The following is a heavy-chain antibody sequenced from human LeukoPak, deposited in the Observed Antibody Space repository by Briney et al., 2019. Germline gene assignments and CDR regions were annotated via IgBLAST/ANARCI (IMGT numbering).Heavy chain of an antibody. CDR3: ARPTTVLYYGMDV. CDR1: GVSFSGYY. V-gene: IGHV4-34*01. Sequence: PSETLSLTCAVYGVSFSGYYWSWIRQPPGKGLEWIGEINHSGSTNYNPSLKSRVTISVDTSKNQFSLKLSSVTAADTAVYYCARPTTVLYYGMDVWGQGTTVTVSS. D-gene: IGHD4-17*01. J-gene: IGHJ6*02. CDR2: INHSGST.